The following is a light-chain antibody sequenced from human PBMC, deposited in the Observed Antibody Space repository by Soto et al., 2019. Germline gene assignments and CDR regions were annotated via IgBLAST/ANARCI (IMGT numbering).Light chain of an antibody. CDR2: EVY. V-gene: IGLV2-11*01. J-gene: IGLJ3*02. CDR3: CSYAGSFTGV. CDR1: SGDVGGYNY. Sequence: QSALTQPRSVSGSPGQSVTISCTGTSGDVGGYNYVSWYQQYPGKAPKLMISEVYKRPSGVPDRFSGSKSGNTASLTISGLQAEDEADYYCCSYAGSFTGVFGGGTKVTVL.